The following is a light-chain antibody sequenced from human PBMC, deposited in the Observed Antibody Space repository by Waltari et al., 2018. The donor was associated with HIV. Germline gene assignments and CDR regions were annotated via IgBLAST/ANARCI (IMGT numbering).Light chain of an antibody. CDR3: ATWDDTLSGPV. CDR2: RNN. V-gene: IGLV1-47*01. Sequence: QSVLTQAPSASGTPGQRVTISCSGSSSTIGTNYVYWYHQFPGTAPKLLIYRNNQRPSGVPDRFSGSNAGTSASLAISGLRSEDEADYYCATWDDTLSGPVFGGGTKLTVL. J-gene: IGLJ2*01. CDR1: SSTIGTNY.